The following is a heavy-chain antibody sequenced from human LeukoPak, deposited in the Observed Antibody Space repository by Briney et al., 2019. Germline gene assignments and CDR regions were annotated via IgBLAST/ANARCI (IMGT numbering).Heavy chain of an antibody. V-gene: IGHV3-23*01. CDR3: ARDRWELPYYFDY. CDR1: GFTFSSYT. Sequence: GGSLRLSCTASGFTFSSYTMSWVRQAPGKGLKWVSTITTGGPNTYYADSVKGRFTVSRDDSKNTLYLQMNSLRAEDTAVYYCARDRWELPYYFDYWGQGTLVTVSS. J-gene: IGHJ4*02. D-gene: IGHD1-26*01. CDR2: ITTGGPNT.